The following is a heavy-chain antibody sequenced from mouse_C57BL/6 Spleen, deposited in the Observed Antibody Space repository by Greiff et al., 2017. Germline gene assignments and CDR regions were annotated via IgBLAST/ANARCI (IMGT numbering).Heavy chain of an antibody. V-gene: IGHV1-74*01. Sequence: QVQLQQPGAELVKPGASVKVSCKASGYTFTSYWMHWVKQRPGQGLEWIGRIHPSDSDTNYNQKFKGKATLTVDKSSSTAYMQLSSLTSDDSAVYYCAIYYYGYGWFAYWGQGTLVTVSA. CDR1: GYTFTSYW. CDR2: IHPSDSDT. D-gene: IGHD2-2*01. CDR3: AIYYYGYGWFAY. J-gene: IGHJ3*01.